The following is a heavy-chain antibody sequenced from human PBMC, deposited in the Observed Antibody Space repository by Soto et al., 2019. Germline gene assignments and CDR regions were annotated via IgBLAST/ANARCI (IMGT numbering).Heavy chain of an antibody. V-gene: IGHV4-31*03. CDR1: GGSISSGGYY. Sequence: QVQLQESGPGLVKPSQTLSLTCTVSGGSISSGGYYWSWIRQHPGKGLEWIGYIYYGGSTYYIPYLNSRGTISVDTSKNWCTRRLSAVTAADTAVYYCAKNPTVWGQGTLVTVSS. CDR3: AKNPTV. D-gene: IGHD4-17*01. J-gene: IGHJ4*02. CDR2: IYYGGST.